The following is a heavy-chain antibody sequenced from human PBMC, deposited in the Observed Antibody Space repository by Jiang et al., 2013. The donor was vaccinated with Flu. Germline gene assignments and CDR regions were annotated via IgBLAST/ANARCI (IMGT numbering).Heavy chain of an antibody. CDR2: INHSGST. CDR3: ARYCGMGSRWYFDL. D-gene: IGHD2-21*01. Sequence: LLKPSETLSLTCAVYGGSFSGYYWSWIRQPPGKGLEWIGEINHSGSTNYNPSLKSRVTISVDTSKNQFSLKLSSVTAADTAVYYCARYCGMGSRWYFDLWGRGTLVTVSS. CDR1: GGSFSGYY. J-gene: IGHJ2*01. V-gene: IGHV4-34*01.